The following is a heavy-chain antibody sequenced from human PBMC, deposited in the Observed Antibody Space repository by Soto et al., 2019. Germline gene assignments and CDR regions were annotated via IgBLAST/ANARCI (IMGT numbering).Heavy chain of an antibody. Sequence: KVSCKGSGYSFTNYWIGWVRQTPGRGLEWMGIIWPGDSDTRYSPSFQGQVTMSVDKSIDTAYLQWSRLKASDTAMYYCTRHSGLESSGHYNYWGQGTLVTVSS. D-gene: IGHD3-22*01. J-gene: IGHJ4*02. CDR1: GYSFTNYW. CDR3: TRHSGLESSGHYNY. CDR2: IWPGDSDT. V-gene: IGHV5-51*01.